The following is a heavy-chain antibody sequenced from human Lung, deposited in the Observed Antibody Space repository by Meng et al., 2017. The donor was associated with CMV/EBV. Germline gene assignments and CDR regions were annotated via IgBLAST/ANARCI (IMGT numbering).Heavy chain of an antibody. CDR3: ARDVSGDDHYYNYAMDV. J-gene: IGHJ6*02. V-gene: IGHV1-69*05. CDR2: IIPIFGTA. D-gene: IGHD5-12*01. Sequence: SVKVSXKASGGTFSRYGFSWVRQAPGQGLEWMGGIIPIFGTANSAQKFQGRVTITTDESTSTAYMELSSLRFEDTAVYYCARDVSGDDHYYNYAMDVWGQGTTVXVSS. CDR1: GGTFSRYG.